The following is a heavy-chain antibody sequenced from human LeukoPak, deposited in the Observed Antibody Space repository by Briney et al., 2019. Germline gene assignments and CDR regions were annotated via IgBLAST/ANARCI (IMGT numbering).Heavy chain of an antibody. J-gene: IGHJ4*02. CDR1: GGSISSSSYY. V-gene: IGHV4-39*01. CDR2: IYYSGST. Sequence: SETLSLTCTVSGGSISSSSYYWGWIRQPPGKGLEWIGSIYYSGSTYYNPSLKSRVTISVDTSKNQFSLKLSSVTAADTAVYYCARHMSWSRPLDYWGQGTLVIVSS. D-gene: IGHD3-3*01. CDR3: ARHMSWSRPLDY.